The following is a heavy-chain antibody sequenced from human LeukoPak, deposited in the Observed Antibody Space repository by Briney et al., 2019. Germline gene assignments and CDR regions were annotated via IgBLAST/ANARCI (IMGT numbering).Heavy chain of an antibody. CDR3: ASWYSSSWYLPNWFDP. CDR1: GYTFTSYG. J-gene: IGHJ5*02. V-gene: IGHV1-18*01. Sequence: ASVKVSCKASGYTFTSYGISWVRQAPGQGLEWMGWISAYNGNTNYAQKLQGRVTMTTDTSTSTAYMELRSLRSDDTAVYYCASWYSSSWYLPNWFDPWGQGTLVTVSS. CDR2: ISAYNGNT. D-gene: IGHD6-13*01.